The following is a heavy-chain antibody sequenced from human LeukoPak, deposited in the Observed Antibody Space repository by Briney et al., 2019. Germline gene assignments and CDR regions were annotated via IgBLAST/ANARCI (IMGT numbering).Heavy chain of an antibody. D-gene: IGHD3-22*01. Sequence: GGSLRLSCAASGVTFSSYWMSWVRQAPGKGLEWVANIKEDGSEKYYVDSVKGRFTISRDNAKTSVYLQMNSLRAEDSAVYYCARGRFNYDSTGYSSFYYWGQGTLVTVSS. V-gene: IGHV3-7*01. CDR3: ARGRFNYDSTGYSSFYY. CDR1: GVTFSSYW. CDR2: IKEDGSEK. J-gene: IGHJ4*02.